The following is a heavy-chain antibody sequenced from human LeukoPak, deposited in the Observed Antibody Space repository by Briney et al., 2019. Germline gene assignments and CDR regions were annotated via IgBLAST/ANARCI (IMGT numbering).Heavy chain of an antibody. J-gene: IGHJ4*02. D-gene: IGHD2-21*02. V-gene: IGHV4-30-2*01. CDR1: GSSISSYS. Sequence: SETLSLTCTVSGSSISSYSWSWIRQPPGKGLEWIGYIYHSGRTYYNPSLKSRVTISVDRSKNQFSLKLSSVTAADTAVYYCARTVVTPAYYFDYWGQGTLVTVSS. CDR2: IYHSGRT. CDR3: ARTVVTPAYYFDY.